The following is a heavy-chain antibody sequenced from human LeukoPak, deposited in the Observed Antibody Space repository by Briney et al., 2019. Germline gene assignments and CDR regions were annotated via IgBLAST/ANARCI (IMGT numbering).Heavy chain of an antibody. V-gene: IGHV3-7*03. CDR3: ARGLGYNIY. CDR1: GFTFSSYW. Sequence: SGESLRLSCAASGFTFSSYWMSWVRQAPGKGLEWVANIKQDGSEMYYMDSVKGRFTISRDNAKTSLYLQMNSLRAEDTAVYYCARGLGYNIYWGQGTLVTVSS. D-gene: IGHD1-14*01. CDR2: IKQDGSEM. J-gene: IGHJ4*02.